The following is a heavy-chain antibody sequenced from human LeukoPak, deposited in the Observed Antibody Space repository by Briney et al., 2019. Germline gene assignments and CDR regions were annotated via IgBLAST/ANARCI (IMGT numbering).Heavy chain of an antibody. CDR2: IWYDGSNK. D-gene: IGHD5-18*01. CDR1: GFTFSSYG. Sequence: GGSLRLSCAASGFTFSSYGMHWVRQAPGKGLEWVAVIWYDGSNKYYADSVKGRFTISRDNSKNTLYLQMNSLRAEDTAVYYCAKDLEIQGKTLFYFDFWGQGNQVTVSS. J-gene: IGHJ4*02. CDR3: AKDLEIQGKTLFYFDF. V-gene: IGHV3-33*06.